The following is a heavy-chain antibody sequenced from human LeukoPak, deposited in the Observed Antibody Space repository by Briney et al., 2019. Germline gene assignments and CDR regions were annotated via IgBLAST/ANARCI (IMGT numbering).Heavy chain of an antibody. Sequence: SETLSLTCAVYGGSFSGYYWSWIRQPPGKGLEWIGEIDHSGSTNYNPSLKSRVTISVDTSKNQFSLKLSSVTAADTAVYYCARTGTRPGIAAAGFDYWGQGTLVTVSS. J-gene: IGHJ4*02. V-gene: IGHV4-34*01. CDR3: ARTGTRPGIAAAGFDY. CDR2: IDHSGST. CDR1: GGSFSGYY. D-gene: IGHD6-13*01.